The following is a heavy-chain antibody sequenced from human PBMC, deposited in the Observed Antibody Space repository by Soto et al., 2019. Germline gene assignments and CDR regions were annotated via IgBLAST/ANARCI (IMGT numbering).Heavy chain of an antibody. CDR2: ISSNGGST. V-gene: IGHV3-64D*08. CDR1: GFTFSSYA. J-gene: IGHJ6*02. D-gene: IGHD4-17*01. CDR3: VKGPTVTTWRYYYYSMDV. Sequence: GGSLRLSCSASGFTFSSYAMHWVRQAPGKGLEYVSAISSNGGSTYYADSVKGRFTISRDNSKNTLYLQMSSLRAEDTAVYYCVKGPTVTTWRYYYYSMDVWGQGTTITVSS.